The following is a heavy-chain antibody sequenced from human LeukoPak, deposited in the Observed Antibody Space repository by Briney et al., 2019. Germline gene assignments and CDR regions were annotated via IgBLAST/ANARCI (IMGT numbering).Heavy chain of an antibody. CDR2: ISYDGSNK. Sequence: PGGSLRLSCAASGFTFSSYGMHWVRQAPGKGLEWVAVISYDGSNKYYADSVKGRFTISRDNSKNTLYLQMNSLRAEDTAVYYCAKDRLWSYYYDSSGYYLDYWGQGTLVTVSS. J-gene: IGHJ4*02. CDR3: AKDRLWSYYYDSSGYYLDY. V-gene: IGHV3-30*18. CDR1: GFTFSSYG. D-gene: IGHD3-22*01.